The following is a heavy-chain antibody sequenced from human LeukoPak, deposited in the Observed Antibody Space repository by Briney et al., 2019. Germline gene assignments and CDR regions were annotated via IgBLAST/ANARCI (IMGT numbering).Heavy chain of an antibody. V-gene: IGHV3-23*01. CDR3: AIPAVAGTNFDY. CDR2: ISGSGGST. Sequence: GGSLRLSRAASGFTFSSYAMSWVRQAPGKGLEWVSAISGSGGSTYYADSVKGRFTISRDNSKNTLYLQMNSLRAEDTAVYYCAIPAVAGTNFDYWGQGTLVTVSS. J-gene: IGHJ4*02. CDR1: GFTFSSYA. D-gene: IGHD6-19*01.